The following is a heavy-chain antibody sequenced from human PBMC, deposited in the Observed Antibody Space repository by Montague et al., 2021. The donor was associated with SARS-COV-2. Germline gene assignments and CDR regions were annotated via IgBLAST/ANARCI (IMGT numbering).Heavy chain of an antibody. J-gene: IGHJ4*02. CDR3: AGSNWSSGSYYQLDY. D-gene: IGHD3-10*01. V-gene: IGHV3-53*04. CDR2: IYSGGST. Sequence: SLRLSCAASGFTVSSNYMSWVRQALGKGLEWVSVIYSGGSTYYADSVKGRFTISRHNSKNTLYLQMNSLRAEDTAVYYCAGSNWSSGSYYQLDYCGQGTLVTVSS. CDR1: GFTVSSNY.